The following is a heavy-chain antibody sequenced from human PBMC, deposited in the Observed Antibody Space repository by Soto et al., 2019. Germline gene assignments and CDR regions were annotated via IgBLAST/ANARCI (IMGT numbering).Heavy chain of an antibody. CDR3: ARDLAKGGGSAGFDC. V-gene: IGHV1-2*02. CDR2: INPKSGGT. J-gene: IGHJ4*02. D-gene: IGHD1-26*01. Sequence: AAVKVSCKASGYTFTVYYMHWVRQAPGQGLEWMGWINPKSGGTMYPQKFQGRVTMTWDTSISTAYMALTRLRSDDTAVYYCARDLAKGGGSAGFDCWGQGTLVTVSS. CDR1: GYTFTVYY.